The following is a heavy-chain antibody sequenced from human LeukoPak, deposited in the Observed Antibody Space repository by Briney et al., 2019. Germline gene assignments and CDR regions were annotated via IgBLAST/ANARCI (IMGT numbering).Heavy chain of an antibody. CDR1: GFTFDDYA. CDR3: AKGPGDYDSSGYLGDI. J-gene: IGHJ3*02. Sequence: GRSLRLSCAASGFTFDDYAMHWVRQAPGKGLEWVSGISWNSGSIGYADSVKGRFTISRDNAKNSLYLQMNSLRAEDTALYYCAKGPGDYDSSGYLGDIWGQGTMVTVSS. D-gene: IGHD3-22*01. CDR2: ISWNSGSI. V-gene: IGHV3-9*01.